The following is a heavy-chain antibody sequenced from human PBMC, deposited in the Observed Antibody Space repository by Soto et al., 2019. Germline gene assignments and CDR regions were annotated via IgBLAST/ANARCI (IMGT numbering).Heavy chain of an antibody. CDR2: IYWDDDK. CDR1: GFSLSSGGVT. CDR3: AHSTSDYYLYYMDV. V-gene: IGHV2-5*02. J-gene: IGHJ6*03. Sequence: PTLVNPTQSLTPKCTFSGFSLSSGGVTVAWIRQPPGKALEWLGHIYWDDDKRFSPSLKSRLTITKDTSKNQVVLTMTNMDPVDTATYFCAHSTSDYYLYYMDVWGKGITVTVSS.